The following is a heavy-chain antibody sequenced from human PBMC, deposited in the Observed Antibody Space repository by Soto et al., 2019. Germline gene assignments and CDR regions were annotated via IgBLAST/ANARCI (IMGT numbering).Heavy chain of an antibody. CDR1: GFTFSDYY. CDR2: ISSSGSTI. CDR3: ARQNSGFGEPGIDY. J-gene: IGHJ4*02. D-gene: IGHD3-10*01. V-gene: IGHV3-11*01. Sequence: QVQLVVSGGVLVKLGGSLRLSCAASGFTFSDYYMNWIRQAPGNGLEWVSYISSSGSTIYYADYEKGRFSNSRDNAENSLYLQMNSLGAEDTAVYYCARQNSGFGEPGIDYWAQGTLVAVSS.